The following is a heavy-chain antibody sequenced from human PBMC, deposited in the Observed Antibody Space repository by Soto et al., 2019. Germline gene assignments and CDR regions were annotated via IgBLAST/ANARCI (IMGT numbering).Heavy chain of an antibody. CDR3: AFYDISGSRGVQH. Sequence: QVQLQESGPGLVKPSQTLSLTCTVSGGSISSGAYYWSWIRQHPGKGLEWIGYIYYSGSTYYNPSLKSRVTISVYTSKTQFSLELVYVTAADTAVYYCAFYDISGSRGVQHCGHGTLVTDSS. V-gene: IGHV4-31*03. D-gene: IGHD3-22*01. CDR1: GGSISSGAYY. J-gene: IGHJ1*01. CDR2: IYYSGST.